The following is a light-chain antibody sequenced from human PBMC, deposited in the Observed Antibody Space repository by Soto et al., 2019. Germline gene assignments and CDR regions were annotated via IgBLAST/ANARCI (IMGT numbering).Light chain of an antibody. CDR2: QTS. V-gene: IGKV3-11*01. Sequence: EIVLTQSPATLDSLQGDRVTLSCRASQYINTRLAWYQHRPGQAPRLLIYQTSIRAAGIPARFSASGSGTDFTLTISDVQPEDFALYYCHRRQSWPRTFGQGTKVDIK. CDR3: HRRQSWPRT. J-gene: IGKJ1*01. CDR1: QYINTR.